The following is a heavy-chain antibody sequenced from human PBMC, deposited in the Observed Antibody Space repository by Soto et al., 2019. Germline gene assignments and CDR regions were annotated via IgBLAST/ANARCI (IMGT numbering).Heavy chain of an antibody. CDR3: AKYFSREPTGVDV. Sequence: RLSCAASGFTFDDYTMHWVRQAPGKGLEWVSLISWDGGSTYYADSVKGRFTISRYNSKNSLYLQMNSLRTEDTALYYCAKYFSREPTGVDVWDQGTTGTVSS. CDR1: GFTFDDYT. D-gene: IGHD1-26*01. V-gene: IGHV3-43*01. J-gene: IGHJ6*02. CDR2: ISWDGGST.